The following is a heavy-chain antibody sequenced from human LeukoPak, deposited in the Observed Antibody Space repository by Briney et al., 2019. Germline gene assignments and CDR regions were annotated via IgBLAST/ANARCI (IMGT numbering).Heavy chain of an antibody. V-gene: IGHV3-30*18. CDR3: AKDIEWLRPKVVDY. D-gene: IGHD5-12*01. CDR2: ISYDGSNK. Sequence: PGRSLRLSCAASGFTFSSYGMHWVRQAPGKGLEWVAVISYDGSNKYYADSVKGRFTISRDNSKNTLYLQMNSLRAEDTAVYYCAKDIEWLRPKVVDYWGQGTLVTVSP. CDR1: GFTFSSYG. J-gene: IGHJ4*02.